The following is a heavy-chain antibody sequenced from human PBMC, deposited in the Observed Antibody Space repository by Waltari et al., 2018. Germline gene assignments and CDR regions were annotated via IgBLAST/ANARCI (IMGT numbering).Heavy chain of an antibody. CDR2: INAGNGNT. J-gene: IGHJ6*02. V-gene: IGHV1-3*01. CDR3: ARGGLLGYCSSTSCYARYYYYGMDV. Sequence: QVQLVQSGAEVKKPGASVKVSCKASGYTFTSYAMHWVRQAPEQRFEWMGWINAGNGNTKYSQKFQGRVTITRDTSASTAYMELSSLRSEDTAVYYCARGGLLGYCSSTSCYARYYYYGMDVWGQGTTVTVSS. D-gene: IGHD2-2*01. CDR1: GYTFTSYA.